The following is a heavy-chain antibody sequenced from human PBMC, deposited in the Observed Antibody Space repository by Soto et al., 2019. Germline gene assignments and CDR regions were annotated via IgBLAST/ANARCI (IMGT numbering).Heavy chain of an antibody. CDR2: IKSKSDGGTT. CDR3: ARDGSGPFDY. Sequence: GGSLRLSCAASGFTFSNAWINWVRQAPGKGLEWVGRIKSKSDGGTTDYAAPVKGRFAISRDDSKNLVYMQMNSLKTEDTAVYYCARDGSGPFDYWGQGSLVTVS. J-gene: IGHJ4*02. V-gene: IGHV3-15*07. CDR1: GFTFSNAW. D-gene: IGHD6-19*01.